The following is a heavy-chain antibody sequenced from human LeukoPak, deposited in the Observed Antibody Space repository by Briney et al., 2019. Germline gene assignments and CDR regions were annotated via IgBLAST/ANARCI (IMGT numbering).Heavy chain of an antibody. CDR1: GFTFSSYA. CDR2: ISSSGSTI. CDR3: AKGVRITMVRGAFDI. D-gene: IGHD3-10*01. J-gene: IGHJ3*02. Sequence: PGGSLRLSCAASGFTFSSYAMSWVRQAPGKGLEWVSYISSSGSTIYYADSVKGRFTISRDNAKNSLYLQMNSLRAEDTALYYCAKGVRITMVRGAFDIWGQGTMVTVSS. V-gene: IGHV3-48*04.